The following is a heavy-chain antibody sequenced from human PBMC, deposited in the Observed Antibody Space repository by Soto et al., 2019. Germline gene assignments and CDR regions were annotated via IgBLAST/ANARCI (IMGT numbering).Heavy chain of an antibody. CDR1: GYTFTSYG. J-gene: IGHJ4*02. D-gene: IGHD2-2*01. CDR2: ISAYNGNT. V-gene: IGHV1-18*01. CDR3: ARDSPDIVVVPAAMPVDY. Sequence: QVQLVQSGAEVKKPGASVKVSCKASGYTFTSYGISWVRQAPGQGLEWMGWISAYNGNTNYAQKLQGRVTMTTDTXTXTXXMELRSLRSDDTAVYYCARDSPDIVVVPAAMPVDYWGQGTLVTVSS.